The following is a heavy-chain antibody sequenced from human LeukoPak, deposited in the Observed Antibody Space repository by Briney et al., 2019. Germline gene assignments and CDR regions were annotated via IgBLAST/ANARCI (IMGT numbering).Heavy chain of an antibody. J-gene: IGHJ4*02. Sequence: PSETLSLTCAVYGGSFSGYYWSWIRQPPGKGLEWIGEINHSGSTNYNPSLKSRVTISVDTSKNQFFLKLSSVTAADTAVYYCARIQGRWLANFDYWGQGTLVTVSS. CDR1: GGSFSGYY. CDR3: ARIQGRWLANFDY. D-gene: IGHD6-19*01. CDR2: INHSGST. V-gene: IGHV4-34*01.